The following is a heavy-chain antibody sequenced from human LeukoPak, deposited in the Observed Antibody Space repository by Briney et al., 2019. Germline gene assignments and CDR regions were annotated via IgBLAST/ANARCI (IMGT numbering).Heavy chain of an antibody. CDR2: ISSSGSYI. CDR1: GFTFSSYS. J-gene: IGHJ4*02. Sequence: GGSLRLSCAASGFTFSSYSMNWVRQAPGKGLEWVSSISSSGSYIYYADSVKGRFTISRDNAKNSLYLQMNSLRAEDTAVYYCARVGDHDRLFDYWGQGTLVTVSS. CDR3: ARVGDHDRLFDY. D-gene: IGHD3-22*01. V-gene: IGHV3-21*01.